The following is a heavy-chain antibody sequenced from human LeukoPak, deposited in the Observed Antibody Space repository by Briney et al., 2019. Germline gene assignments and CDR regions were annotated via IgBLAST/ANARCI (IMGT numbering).Heavy chain of an antibody. CDR1: GFTFSSYA. Sequence: GGSLRLSCAASGFTFSSYAMSWVRQAPGKGLEWVSAISGSGGSTYYADSVKGRSTISRDNSKNTLYLQMNSLRAEDTAVYYCAKSVGAAGGYFDYWGQGTLVTVSS. V-gene: IGHV3-23*01. CDR3: AKSVGAAGGYFDY. J-gene: IGHJ4*02. D-gene: IGHD3-16*01. CDR2: ISGSGGST.